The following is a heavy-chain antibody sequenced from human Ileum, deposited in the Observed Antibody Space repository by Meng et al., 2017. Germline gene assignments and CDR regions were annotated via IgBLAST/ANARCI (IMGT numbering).Heavy chain of an antibody. V-gene: IGHV4-31*03. CDR3: ARDRFSSGSSNWFDP. Sequence: QGRLQGPGPGLGKPSQTLSLTCIVPGVSISRGFYHWNWIRQHPGKGLEWIGSIYYSGTIYYNPSLKSRVTISLDTSKNQFSLNLSSVTAADTAVYYCARDRFSSGSSNWFDPWGQGTLVTVSS. J-gene: IGHJ5*02. D-gene: IGHD3-10*01. CDR1: GVSISRGFYH. CDR2: IYYSGTI.